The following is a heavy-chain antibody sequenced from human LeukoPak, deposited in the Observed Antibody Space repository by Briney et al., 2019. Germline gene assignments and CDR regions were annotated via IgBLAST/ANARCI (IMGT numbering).Heavy chain of an antibody. Sequence: ASVKVSCKASGYTFTGYYIHWVRQAPGQGLEWMGWINPDSGATNYAQKFQGRVTMTRDTSISTAYMELSRLISGDTAVYYCARDGGFDYWGQGTLVTVSS. CDR2: INPDSGAT. CDR1: GYTFTGYY. J-gene: IGHJ4*02. D-gene: IGHD3-16*01. V-gene: IGHV1-2*02. CDR3: ARDGGFDY.